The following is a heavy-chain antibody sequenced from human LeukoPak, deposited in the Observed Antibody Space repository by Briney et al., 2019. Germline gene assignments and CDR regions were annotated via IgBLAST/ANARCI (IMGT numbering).Heavy chain of an antibody. D-gene: IGHD3-10*01. CDR2: ISAYNGNT. CDR3: ARDRVLLWFGEFSFGDWFDP. Sequence: ASVKVSCKASGYTFTSYGISWVRQAPGQGLEWMGWISAYNGNTNYAQKLQGRVTMTTDTSTSTAYTELRSLRSDDTAVYYCARDRVLLWFGEFSFGDWFDPWGQGTLVTVSS. V-gene: IGHV1-18*01. J-gene: IGHJ5*02. CDR1: GYTFTSYG.